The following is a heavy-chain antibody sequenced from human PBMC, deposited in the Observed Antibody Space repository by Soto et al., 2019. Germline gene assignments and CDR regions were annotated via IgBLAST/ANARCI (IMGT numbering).Heavy chain of an antibody. CDR3: ASRPPYYYGSGSYGFDP. Sequence: QLQLQESGSGLVKPSQTLSLTCAVSGGSISSGGYSWSWIRQPPGKGLECIGYIYHSGSTYYNPSLKSRVTISVDRSKNQFSLKLSSVPAADTAVYYCASRPPYYYGSGSYGFDPWGQGTLVTVSS. J-gene: IGHJ5*02. CDR2: IYHSGST. CDR1: GGSISSGGYS. D-gene: IGHD3-10*01. V-gene: IGHV4-30-2*01.